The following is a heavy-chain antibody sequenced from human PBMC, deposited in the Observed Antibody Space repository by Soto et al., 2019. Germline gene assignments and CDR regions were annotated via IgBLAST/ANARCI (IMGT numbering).Heavy chain of an antibody. CDR2: ISAYNGNT. CDR1: GYTFTSYG. J-gene: IGHJ4*02. D-gene: IGHD1-26*01. Sequence: QVQLVQSGAEVKKPGASVKVSCKASGYTFTSYGISWVRQAPGQGLEWMGWISAYNGNTNYAQKLQGRVTMTTDTSTSIDYMELRSLRSDDTAGYYCARIIFVEVGATSSDYWGQGTLVTVSS. V-gene: IGHV1-18*01. CDR3: ARIIFVEVGATSSDY.